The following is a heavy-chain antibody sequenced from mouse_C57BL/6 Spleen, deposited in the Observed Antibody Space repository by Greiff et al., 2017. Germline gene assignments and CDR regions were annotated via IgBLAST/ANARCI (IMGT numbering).Heavy chain of an antibody. J-gene: IGHJ3*01. CDR2: IYPGDGDT. CDR3: AEGNWGGAY. CDR1: GYAFSSSW. Sequence: QVQLQQSGPELVKPGASVKISCKASGYAFSSSWMNWVKQRPGKGLEWIGRIYPGDGDTNYNGKFKGKATLTADKSSSTAYLQLSSLTSEDSAVCYCAEGNWGGAYWGQGTLVTVSA. V-gene: IGHV1-82*01. D-gene: IGHD4-1*01.